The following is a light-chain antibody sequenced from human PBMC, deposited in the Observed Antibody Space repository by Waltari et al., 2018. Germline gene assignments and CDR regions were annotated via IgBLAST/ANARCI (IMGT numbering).Light chain of an antibody. V-gene: IGLV2-11*01. CDR1: SRAVGGYQY. Sequence: QSALTQPRSVSGSPGQSVTISCTGTSRAVGGYQYVPWFQQHPGKVPKLLIYDVSERPSDVPDRFSGSKSANTASLTISGLQTEDEADYYCCSFAGSYTYVFGTGTRVTVL. CDR3: CSFAGSYTYV. CDR2: DVS. J-gene: IGLJ1*01.